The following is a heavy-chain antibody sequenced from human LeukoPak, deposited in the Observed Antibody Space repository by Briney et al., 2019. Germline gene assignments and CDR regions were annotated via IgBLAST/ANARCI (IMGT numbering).Heavy chain of an antibody. Sequence: SETLSLTCTVSGGSISPYYWSWIRQPPGKGLEWIGYIYYSGSTNYNPSLKSRVTISVDTSKNQFSLKLSSVTAADTAVYYCARGNRRGYSYGYLDYWGQGTLATVSS. V-gene: IGHV4-59*01. J-gene: IGHJ4*02. CDR2: IYYSGST. CDR1: GGSISPYY. CDR3: ARGNRRGYSYGYLDY. D-gene: IGHD5-18*01.